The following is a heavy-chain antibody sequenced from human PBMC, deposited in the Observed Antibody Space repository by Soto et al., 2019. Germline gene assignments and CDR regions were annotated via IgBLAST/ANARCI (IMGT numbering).Heavy chain of an antibody. J-gene: IGHJ4*02. Sequence: PGGSLRLSCAASGFSFSDHYMDWVRQAPGKGLEWVGRARNKVNSHTTQYAASVKGGFTISRDDSKNSLYLQMNSLKTEDTAVYYCARGSWNLDTAMVPFDYWGQGTLVTVSS. CDR2: ARNKVNSHTT. CDR3: ARGSWNLDTAMVPFDY. D-gene: IGHD5-18*01. CDR1: GFSFSDHY. V-gene: IGHV3-72*01.